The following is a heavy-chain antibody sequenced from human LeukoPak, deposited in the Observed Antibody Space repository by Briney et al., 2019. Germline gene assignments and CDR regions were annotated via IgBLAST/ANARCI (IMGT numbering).Heavy chain of an antibody. D-gene: IGHD6-6*01. V-gene: IGHV1-2*02. J-gene: IGHJ4*02. CDR3: AREHSSSSGKVFDY. Sequence: ASVKVSCKASGYTFPGHYMHWVRQAPGQGLEWMGWINPNSGATNYAQKFQGRVTTTRDTSINTAYMELTSLKSDDTAVYYCAREHSSSSGKVFDYWGQGTLVTVSS. CDR1: GYTFPGHY. CDR2: INPNSGAT.